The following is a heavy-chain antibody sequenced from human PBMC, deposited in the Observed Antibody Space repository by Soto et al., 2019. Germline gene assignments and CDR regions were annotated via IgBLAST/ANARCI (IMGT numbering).Heavy chain of an antibody. V-gene: IGHV3-64D*06. CDR3: VKDRWIDY. J-gene: IGHJ4*02. CDR2: ISSSGVPT. D-gene: IGHD2-15*01. CDR1: GFTFSSYA. Sequence: PXGSLTLSCSVSGFTFSSYAMHWVRQAPGKGLQYVSSISSSGVPTYYADSVKGRFTISRDNSQNTLYLQMSSLRLEDTAVYYCVKDRWIDYWGQGILVTVSS.